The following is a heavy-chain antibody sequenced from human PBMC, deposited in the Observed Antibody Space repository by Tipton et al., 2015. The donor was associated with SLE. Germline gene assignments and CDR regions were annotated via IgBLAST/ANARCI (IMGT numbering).Heavy chain of an antibody. J-gene: IGHJ6*02. Sequence: TLSLTCSVSGGSVSSGFYYWNWIRQPAGKGLEWIGRIYTSGTANYNPSLKGRLTLSLDTSKNQVVLNLNSVTAADTAVYYCARHSGYYGLDVWGQGTTVTVSS. D-gene: IGHD6-19*01. CDR2: IYTSGTA. CDR3: ARHSGYYGLDV. V-gene: IGHV4-61*02. CDR1: GGSVSSGFYY.